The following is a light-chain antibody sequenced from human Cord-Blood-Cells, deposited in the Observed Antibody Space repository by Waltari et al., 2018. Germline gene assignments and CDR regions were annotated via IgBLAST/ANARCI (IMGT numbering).Light chain of an antibody. CDR1: QSVLYSSNNKTY. J-gene: IGKJ1*01. Sequence: IVMTQSPDSLAVSLGESATINCKSSQSVLYSSNNKTYLAWYQQKPGQPPKLLIYWASTRESGVPDRFSGSGSGTDFTLTISSLQAEDVAVYYCQQYYSTPWTFGQGTKVEIK. V-gene: IGKV4-1*01. CDR3: QQYYSTPWT. CDR2: WAS.